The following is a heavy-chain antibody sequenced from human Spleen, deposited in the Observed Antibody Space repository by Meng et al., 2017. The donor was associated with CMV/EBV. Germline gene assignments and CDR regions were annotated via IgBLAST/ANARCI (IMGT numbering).Heavy chain of an antibody. CDR2: IKSKTDGGTT. Sequence: GGSLRLSCAASGFTFSNCAVNWVRQVRQAPGKGLEWVGRIKSKTDGGTTDYAAPVKGRFTISRDDSKNTLYLQMNSLKTEDTAVYYCTTGPTYYYDSSGYFPSRDYWGQGTLVTVSS. D-gene: IGHD3-22*01. V-gene: IGHV3-15*01. CDR3: TTGPTYYYDSSGYFPSRDY. J-gene: IGHJ4*02. CDR1: GFTFSNCAVNW.